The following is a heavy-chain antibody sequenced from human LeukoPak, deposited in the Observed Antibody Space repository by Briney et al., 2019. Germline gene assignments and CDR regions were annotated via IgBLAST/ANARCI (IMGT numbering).Heavy chain of an antibody. V-gene: IGHV1-69*13. D-gene: IGHD6-13*01. CDR1: GGTFSSYA. CDR2: IIPIFGTA. CDR3: ARDGSSSWYYYYYYMDV. J-gene: IGHJ6*03. Sequence: ASVKVSCKASGGTFSSYAISWVRQAPGQGLEWMGGIIPIFGTANYAQKFRGRVTITADESTSTAYMELSSLRSEDTAVYYCARDGSSSWYYYYYYMDVWGKGTTVTISS.